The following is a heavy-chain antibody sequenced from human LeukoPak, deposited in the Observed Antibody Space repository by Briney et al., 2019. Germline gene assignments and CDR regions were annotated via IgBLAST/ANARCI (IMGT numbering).Heavy chain of an antibody. CDR1: GGSFSGYY. J-gene: IGHJ3*02. Sequence: SETLSLTCAVYGGSFSGYYWSWIRQPPGKGLEWIGEINHSGSTNYNPSLKSRVTISVDTSKNQFSLKLSSVTAADTAVYYCARSREWNYDFWSAQLGDAFDIWGRGTMVTVSS. CDR2: INHSGST. CDR3: ARSREWNYDFWSAQLGDAFDI. D-gene: IGHD3-3*01. V-gene: IGHV4-34*01.